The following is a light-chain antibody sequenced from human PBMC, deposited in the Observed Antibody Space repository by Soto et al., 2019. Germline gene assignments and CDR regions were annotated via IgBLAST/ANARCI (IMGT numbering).Light chain of an antibody. CDR1: ESVGDY. CDR3: QQYVTSPAIT. CDR2: GAT. V-gene: IGKV3-20*01. J-gene: IGKJ5*01. Sequence: EIVLTQSPGALSLSPGERATLSCWASESVGDYLAWYQQKPGQAPRLLIYGATKRTSGTPDRFSGTGSETVFTLAISRLEPGDFAVYYCQQYVTSPAITFGQGTRLEIK.